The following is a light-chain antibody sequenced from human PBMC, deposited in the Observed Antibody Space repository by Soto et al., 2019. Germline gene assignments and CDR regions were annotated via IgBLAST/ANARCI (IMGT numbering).Light chain of an antibody. CDR3: QQYGSSPYT. CDR2: DAS. Sequence: EIVLTQSPGTLSLSPGERATLSCRASQSVGSSYLAWYQQKPGQAPRLLIFDASTRATGIPDRFSGSGSGTDFTLTISRLEPEDFAVYYCQQYGSSPYTFGLGTKLEIK. V-gene: IGKV3-20*01. CDR1: QSVGSSY. J-gene: IGKJ2*01.